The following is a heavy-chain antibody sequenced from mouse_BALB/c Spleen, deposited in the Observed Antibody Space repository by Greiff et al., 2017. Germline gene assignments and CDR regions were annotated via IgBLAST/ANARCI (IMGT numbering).Heavy chain of an antibody. CDR3: ASLAYYGNSLGF. V-gene: IGHV2-9*02. D-gene: IGHD2-10*01. CDR2: IWAGGST. Sequence: QVQLKESGPGLVAPSQSLSITCTVSGFSLTSYGVHWVRQPPGKGLEWLGVIWAGGSTNYNSALMSRLSISKDNSKSQVFLKMNSLQTDDTAMYYCASLAYYGNSLGFWGQGTLVTVSA. J-gene: IGHJ3*01. CDR1: GFSLTSYG.